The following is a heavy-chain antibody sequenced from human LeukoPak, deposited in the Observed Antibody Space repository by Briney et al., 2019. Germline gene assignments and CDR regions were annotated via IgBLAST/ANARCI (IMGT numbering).Heavy chain of an antibody. J-gene: IGHJ4*02. CDR3: ARGYPSVVRGVIEY. D-gene: IGHD3-10*01. CDR2: ISSSSTYI. Sequence: GGSLRLSCVVSGFTFKTYSMNWVRQAPGKGREWVSSISSSSTYIYYADSVKGRFTISRDNAKKSLYLQMNSLRAEDTAVYYCARGYPSVVRGVIEYWGQGTLVTVFS. CDR1: GFTFKTYS. V-gene: IGHV3-21*01.